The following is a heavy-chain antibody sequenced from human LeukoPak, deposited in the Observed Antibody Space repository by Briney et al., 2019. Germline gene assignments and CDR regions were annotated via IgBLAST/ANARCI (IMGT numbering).Heavy chain of an antibody. CDR1: GGSVSSGNYY. J-gene: IGHJ4*02. CDR3: ARDPSGYFNY. Sequence: SETLSLTCTVSGGSVSSGNYYWSWIRQPPGKGLEWIGDIYNSGSTNYNPSLKSRVTISVDTSKNQFSLKLSSMTAADTAVYYCARDPSGYFNYWGQGTLATVSS. CDR2: IYNSGST. V-gene: IGHV4-61*01. D-gene: IGHD3-22*01.